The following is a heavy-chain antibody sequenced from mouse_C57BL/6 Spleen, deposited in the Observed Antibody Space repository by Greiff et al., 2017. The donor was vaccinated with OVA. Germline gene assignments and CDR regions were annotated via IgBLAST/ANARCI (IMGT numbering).Heavy chain of an antibody. CDR3: AIEGDGYGGYFDV. D-gene: IGHD2-2*01. Sequence: ASGYTFTSYWMHWVKQRPGQGLEWIGRIHPSDRDTNYNQKFKGKATLTVDKSSSTAYMPLSSLTSEDSAVYYCAIEGDGYGGYFDVWGTGTTVTVSS. J-gene: IGHJ1*03. CDR1: GYTFTSYW. CDR2: IHPSDRDT. V-gene: IGHV1-74*01.